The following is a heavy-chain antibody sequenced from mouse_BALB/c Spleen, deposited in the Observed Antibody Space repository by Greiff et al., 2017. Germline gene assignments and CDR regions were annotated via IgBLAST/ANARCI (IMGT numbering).Heavy chain of an antibody. CDR1: GFNIKDYY. CDR2: IDPANGNT. J-gene: IGHJ3*01. Sequence: EVQLQQSGAELVRPGALVKLSCKASGFNIKDYYMHWVKQRPEQGLEWIGWIDPANGNTKYDPKFQGKATITADTSSNTAYLQLSSLTSEDTAVYYCAREEYGNPFAYWGQGTLVTVSA. D-gene: IGHD2-10*02. V-gene: IGHV14-1*02. CDR3: AREEYGNPFAY.